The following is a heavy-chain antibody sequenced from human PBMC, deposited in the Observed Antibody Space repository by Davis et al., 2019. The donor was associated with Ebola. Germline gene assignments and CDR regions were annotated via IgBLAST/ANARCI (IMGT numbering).Heavy chain of an antibody. CDR2: IDPSDSYT. V-gene: IGHV5-10-1*01. J-gene: IGHJ4*02. CDR3: ARIDRRTTVTTRY. D-gene: IGHD4-17*01. CDR1: GYSFTGYW. Sequence: GESLKISCRGSGYSFTGYWITWVRQMPGKGLECVGRIDPSDSYTNYSPAFQGHVTISADKSIITAYLQWSSLKASDTAMYYCARIDRRTTVTTRYWGQGTLVTVSS.